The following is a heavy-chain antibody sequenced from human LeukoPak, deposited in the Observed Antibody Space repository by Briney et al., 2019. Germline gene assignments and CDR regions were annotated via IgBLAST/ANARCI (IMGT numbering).Heavy chain of an antibody. J-gene: IGHJ4*02. CDR1: GFTLSSNY. CDR3: ARLGRYYYDSRGYPSDY. D-gene: IGHD3-22*01. V-gene: IGHV3-66*01. CDR2: IYSGGST. Sequence: GGSLRLSCAASGFTLSSNYMSWVRQAPGKGLEWVSVIYSGGSTYYADSVKGRFTISRDNSKNTLYLQMNSLRAEDTAVYYCARLGRYYYDSRGYPSDYWGQGTLVTVSS.